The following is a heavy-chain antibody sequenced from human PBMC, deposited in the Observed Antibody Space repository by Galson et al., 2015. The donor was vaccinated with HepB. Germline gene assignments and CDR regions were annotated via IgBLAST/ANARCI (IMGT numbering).Heavy chain of an antibody. V-gene: IGHV1-18*01. D-gene: IGHD2-8*01. CDR1: GYTFTSYG. Sequence: SVKVSCKASGYTFTSYGFSWVRQAPGQGLEWMGWISAYTGNTNYAQKLQGRVTMTTDRSTRTAYLELRSLKFDDTAVYYCARDLYSPDLTPLDYWAREPWSPSPQ. CDR2: ISAYTGNT. CDR3: ARDLYSPDLTPLDY. J-gene: IGHJ4*02.